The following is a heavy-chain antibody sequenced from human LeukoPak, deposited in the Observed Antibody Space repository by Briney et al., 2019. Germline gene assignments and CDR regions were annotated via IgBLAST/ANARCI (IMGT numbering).Heavy chain of an antibody. V-gene: IGHV4-39*01. J-gene: IGHJ4*02. CDR3: ARHGASGSYLYYFDY. CDR2: IYYSGST. Sequence: PSETLSLTCAVSDDSIRSSAYYWGWIRQPPGKGLEWIGSIYYSGSTYYNPSLKSRVTISIDTPKSQFSLKLSSVTAADTAVYFCARHGASGSYLYYFDYWGQGTLVTVSS. CDR1: DDSIRSSAYY. D-gene: IGHD1-26*01.